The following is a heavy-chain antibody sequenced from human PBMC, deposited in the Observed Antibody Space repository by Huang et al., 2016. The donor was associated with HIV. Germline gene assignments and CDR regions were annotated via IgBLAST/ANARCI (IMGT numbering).Heavy chain of an antibody. CDR2: ISVYNGNK. Sequence: QVQLVQSGAEVKKPGASVKVSCKASGYTFSSFGFGWVRQDPGQGLEWVGWISVYNGNKKCAQKFQGRLTMTTDTSTSTAYMELRSLRSDDTAVYYCARGGGIQLWLLGYYYMDVWGNGTTVTVSS. D-gene: IGHD5-18*01. CDR1: GYTFSSFG. V-gene: IGHV1-18*01. CDR3: ARGGGIQLWLLGYYYMDV. J-gene: IGHJ6*03.